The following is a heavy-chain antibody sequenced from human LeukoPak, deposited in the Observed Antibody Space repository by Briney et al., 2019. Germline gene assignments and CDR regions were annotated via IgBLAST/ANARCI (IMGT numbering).Heavy chain of an antibody. Sequence: SQTLSLTCTVSGGSISSGDYYWSWIRQPPGKGLEWIGYIYYSGSTNYDPSLKSRVTISVDTSKNQFSLKLSSVTAADTAVYYCAREGDSSGYYFSYWGQGTLVTVSS. J-gene: IGHJ4*02. CDR2: IYYSGST. CDR1: GGSISSGDYY. CDR3: AREGDSSGYYFSY. D-gene: IGHD3-22*01. V-gene: IGHV4-61*08.